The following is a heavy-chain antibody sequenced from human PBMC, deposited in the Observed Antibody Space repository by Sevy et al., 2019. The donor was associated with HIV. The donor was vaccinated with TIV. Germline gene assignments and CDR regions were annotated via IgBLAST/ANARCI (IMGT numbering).Heavy chain of an antibody. CDR1: GFTFSSYA. CDR2: ISYDGSNK. V-gene: IGHV3-30-3*01. CDR3: ARTGYSSGWYVRWYFDY. J-gene: IGHJ4*02. D-gene: IGHD6-19*01. Sequence: GGSLRLSCAASGFTFSSYAMHWVRQAPGKGLEWVAVISYDGSNKYYADSVKGRFTISRDNTKNTLYLQMNSLRAEDTAVYYCARTGYSSGWYVRWYFDYWGQGPLVTVSS.